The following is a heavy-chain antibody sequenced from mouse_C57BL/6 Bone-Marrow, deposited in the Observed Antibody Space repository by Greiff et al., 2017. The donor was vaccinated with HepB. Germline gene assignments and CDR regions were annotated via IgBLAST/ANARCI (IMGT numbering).Heavy chain of an antibody. CDR1: GYSITSGYY. CDR3: ARGGSSGYGYAMDY. J-gene: IGHJ4*01. D-gene: IGHD3-2*02. Sequence: ESGPGLVKPSQSLSLTCSVTGYSITSGYYWNWIRQFPGNKLEWMGYISYDGSNKYNPSLKNRISITRDTSKNQFFLKLNSVTTEDTATYYCARGGSSGYGYAMDYWGQGTSVTVSS. V-gene: IGHV3-6*01. CDR2: ISYDGSN.